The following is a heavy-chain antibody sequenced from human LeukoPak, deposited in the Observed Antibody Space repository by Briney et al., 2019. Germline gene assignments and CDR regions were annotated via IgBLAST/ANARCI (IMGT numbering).Heavy chain of an antibody. CDR1: GFTFSSYA. Sequence: GSLRLSCAASGFTFSSYAMSWVRQAPGKGLEWVSAISGSGGSTYCADSVKGRFTISRDNSKNTLYLQMNSLRAEDTAVYYCAKDRGRYSSSWNYFDYWGQGTLVTVSS. J-gene: IGHJ4*02. CDR3: AKDRGRYSSSWNYFDY. D-gene: IGHD6-13*01. V-gene: IGHV3-23*01. CDR2: ISGSGGST.